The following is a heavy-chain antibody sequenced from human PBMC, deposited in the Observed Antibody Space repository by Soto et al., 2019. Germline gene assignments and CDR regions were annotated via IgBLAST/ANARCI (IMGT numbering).Heavy chain of an antibody. J-gene: IGHJ3*01. CDR2: ISGSGGST. Sequence: EVQLLESGGGLVQPGGSLRLSCAASGFTFSSYAMSWVRQAPGKGLEWVSAISGSGGSTYYADSVKGRFTISRDNSKNTLYLKMTRLRAADRGVYYCATSTGVWGQGTMVTVSS. V-gene: IGHV3-23*01. CDR3: ATSTGV. CDR1: GFTFSSYA.